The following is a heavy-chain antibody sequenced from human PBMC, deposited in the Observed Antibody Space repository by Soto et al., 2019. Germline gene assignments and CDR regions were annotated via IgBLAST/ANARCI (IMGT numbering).Heavy chain of an antibody. CDR3: ARSGYSSGWYHWYFDL. CDR2: INAGNGNT. J-gene: IGHJ2*01. D-gene: IGHD6-19*01. V-gene: IGHV1-3*01. CDR1: GSTFTNYG. Sequence: QVQLVQSGAEVKKPGASVKVSCKASGSTFTNYGIHWVRQAPGQRLEWMGWINAGNGNTKYSQNFQGRVTITRDTSASTAYMELSSLRSDDTAVFYCARSGYSSGWYHWYFDLWGRGTLVTVSS.